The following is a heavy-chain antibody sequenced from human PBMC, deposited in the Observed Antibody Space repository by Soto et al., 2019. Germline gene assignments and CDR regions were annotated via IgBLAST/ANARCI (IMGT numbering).Heavy chain of an antibody. CDR1: GFTFSSYA. CDR3: ARDLEIYGSGSYVLDY. D-gene: IGHD3-10*01. V-gene: IGHV3-30-3*01. CDR2: ISYDGSNK. J-gene: IGHJ4*02. Sequence: GGSLRLSCAASGFTFSSYAMHWARQAQGKGLEWVAVISYDGSNKYYADSVKGRFTISRDNSKNTLYLQMNSLRAEDTAVYYCARDLEIYGSGSYVLDYWGQGTLVTVSS.